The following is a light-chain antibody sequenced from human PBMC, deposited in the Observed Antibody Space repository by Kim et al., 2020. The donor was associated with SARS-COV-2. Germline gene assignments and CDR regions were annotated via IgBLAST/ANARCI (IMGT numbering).Light chain of an antibody. J-gene: IGKJ4*01. CDR1: QSVSGW. CDR3: QQYNISPLT. V-gene: IGKV1-5*03. Sequence: ASVGDRVSITCRATQSVSGWLAWYQQKPGKAPKLLIYQASTLASGVPSRFSGVDSGTEFTLAISSLQPDDSATYYCQQYNISPLTFGGGTKVDIK. CDR2: QAS.